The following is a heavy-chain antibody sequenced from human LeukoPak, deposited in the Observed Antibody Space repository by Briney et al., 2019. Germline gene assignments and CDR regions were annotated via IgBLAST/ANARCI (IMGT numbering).Heavy chain of an antibody. Sequence: PGGSLRLSCTVSGFTVSSNSMSWVRQAPGKGLEWVSFIYSDNTHYSDSVKGRFTISRDNSKNTLYLQMNSLRVEDTAVYYCAKYSYGSGTSFDPWGQGTLVTVSS. CDR2: IYSDNT. CDR3: AKYSYGSGTSFDP. CDR1: GFTVSSNS. V-gene: IGHV3-53*01. J-gene: IGHJ5*02. D-gene: IGHD3-10*01.